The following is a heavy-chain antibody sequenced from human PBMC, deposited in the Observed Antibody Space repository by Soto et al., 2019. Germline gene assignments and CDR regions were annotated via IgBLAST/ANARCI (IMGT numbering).Heavy chain of an antibody. CDR1: GFTFSSYD. CDR3: ARDIVVRGVLTYYYGMDV. V-gene: IGHV3-13*01. D-gene: IGHD3-10*01. Sequence: LRLSFAASGFTFSSYDMHWVRQATGKGLEWVSAIGTAGDTYYPGSVKGRFTISRENAKNSLYLQMNSLRAGDTAVYYCARDIVVRGVLTYYYGMDVWGQGTKVTVSS. CDR2: IGTAGDT. J-gene: IGHJ6*02.